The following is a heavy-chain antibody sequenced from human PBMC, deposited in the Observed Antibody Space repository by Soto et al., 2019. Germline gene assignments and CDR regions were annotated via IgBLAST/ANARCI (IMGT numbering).Heavy chain of an antibody. CDR1: GGSISSYY. J-gene: IGHJ5*02. D-gene: IGHD3-3*01. CDR3: ARESRITIFGVVKNWFDP. CDR2: IYYSGST. Sequence: TLSLTCTVSGGSISSYYWIWIRQPPGKGLEWIGYIYYSGSTNYNPSLKSRVTISVDTSKNQFSLKLSSVTAADTAVYYRARESRITIFGVVKNWFDPWGQGTLVTVSS. V-gene: IGHV4-59*01.